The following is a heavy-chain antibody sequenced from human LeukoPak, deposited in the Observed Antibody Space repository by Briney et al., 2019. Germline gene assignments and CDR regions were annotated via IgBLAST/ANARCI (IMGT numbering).Heavy chain of an antibody. Sequence: GGSLRLSCAASGFTFSSYAMNWVRQAPGKGLEWVSAISGSGGSTYYADSVKGRFTISRDNSKNTLYLQMNSLRAEDTAVYYCAKDLRRYSSSCPDYWGQGTLVTVSS. CDR3: AKDLRRYSSSCPDY. J-gene: IGHJ4*02. V-gene: IGHV3-23*01. CDR2: ISGSGGST. D-gene: IGHD6-13*01. CDR1: GFTFSSYA.